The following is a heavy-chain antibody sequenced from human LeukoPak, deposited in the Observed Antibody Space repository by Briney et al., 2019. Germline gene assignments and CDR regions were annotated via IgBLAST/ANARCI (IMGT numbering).Heavy chain of an antibody. CDR3: ARGGVYNWNYEDY. CDR1: ECTFTSYD. Sequence: ASVKVSCKASECTFTSYDINWVRQATGQGLEWMGWMNPNSGNTGYAQKFQGRVTMTRNTSISTAYMELSSLRSEDTAVYYCARGGVYNWNYEDYWGQGTLVTVSS. D-gene: IGHD1-7*01. V-gene: IGHV1-8*01. CDR2: MNPNSGNT. J-gene: IGHJ4*02.